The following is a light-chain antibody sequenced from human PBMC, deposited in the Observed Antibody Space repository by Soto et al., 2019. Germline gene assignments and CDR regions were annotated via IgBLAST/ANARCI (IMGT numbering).Light chain of an antibody. CDR2: EGS. CDR1: SSDLGSYNL. Sequence: QSALTQPASVSGSPGQSITISCTGTSSDLGSYNLVSWYQQHPGKAPKLMIYEGSKRPSGVSNRFSGSKSGNTASLTISGLQAEDEADYYCGSIAGSSIYVLFGEGTKLTVL. CDR3: GSIAGSSIYVL. V-gene: IGLV2-23*01. J-gene: IGLJ2*01.